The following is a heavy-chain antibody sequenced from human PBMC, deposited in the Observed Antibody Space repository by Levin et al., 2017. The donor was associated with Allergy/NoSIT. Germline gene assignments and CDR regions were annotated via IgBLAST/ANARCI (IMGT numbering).Heavy chain of an antibody. Sequence: GGSLRLSCAASGFTVSSNYMSWVRQAPGKGLEWVSVIYSGGSTYYADSVKGRFTISRDNSKNTLYLQMNSLRAEDTAVYYCARDLVAAAGTAYWGQGTLVTVSS. V-gene: IGHV3-66*01. J-gene: IGHJ4*02. CDR3: ARDLVAAAGTAY. D-gene: IGHD6-13*01. CDR2: IYSGGST. CDR1: GFTVSSNY.